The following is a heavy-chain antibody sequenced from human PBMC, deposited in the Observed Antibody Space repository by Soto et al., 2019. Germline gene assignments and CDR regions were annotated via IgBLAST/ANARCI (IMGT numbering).Heavy chain of an antibody. CDR1: GFTFSDYW. V-gene: IGHV3-74*01. CDR3: ARGAIKYYYEYV. J-gene: IGHJ6*03. CDR2: IKRDGSTT. Sequence: GGSLRLSCAASGFTFSDYWMHWVRQAPGKGLEWVSRIKRDGSTTNYADSVKGRFTISRDNAKNTLYLEMNSLRVEDTADYYCARGAIKYYYEYVWGKGTTVTVSS.